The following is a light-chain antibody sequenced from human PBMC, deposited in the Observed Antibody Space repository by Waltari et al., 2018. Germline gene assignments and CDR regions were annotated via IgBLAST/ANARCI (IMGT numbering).Light chain of an antibody. V-gene: IGKV3-20*01. Sequence: EIVLTQSQGILSLSPGERATLSCRASQSVSRVVAWYHQKPGQAPRLLIYGASNRATGIPDRFGGGGSETDFSLTISRLEPEDFAVYYCQHYVRLPATFGQGTKVEIK. CDR3: QHYVRLPAT. CDR2: GAS. CDR1: QSVSRV. J-gene: IGKJ1*01.